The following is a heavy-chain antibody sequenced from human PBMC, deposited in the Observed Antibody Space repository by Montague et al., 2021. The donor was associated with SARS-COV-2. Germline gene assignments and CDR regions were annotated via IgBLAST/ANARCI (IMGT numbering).Heavy chain of an antibody. D-gene: IGHD6-19*01. J-gene: IGHJ3*02. CDR3: ARGSGWMGNAFDI. Sequence: SETRSLTCTVSGASISSYYWSWIRQPPGKGLEWIGYIYYSGSTNYNPSLKSRVTISVDTSKSQFSLKLSSVTAADTAVYYCARGSGWMGNAFDIRGQGTMVTVSS. CDR2: IYYSGST. CDR1: GASISSYY. V-gene: IGHV4-59*01.